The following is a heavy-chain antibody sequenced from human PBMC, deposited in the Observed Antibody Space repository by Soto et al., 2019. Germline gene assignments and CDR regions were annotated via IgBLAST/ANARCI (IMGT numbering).Heavy chain of an antibody. J-gene: IGHJ4*02. CDR2: INPNSGGT. D-gene: IGHD5-12*01. Sequence: QVQLVQSGAEVKKPGASVKVSCKASGYTFTGYYMHWVRQAPGQGLEWMGWINPNSGGTNYAQKFQGWVTMTRDTCISTAYKELCRLRSDYTAVYYCARSDQRWLRHYFDYWGQGTLVTVSS. CDR3: ARSDQRWLRHYFDY. CDR1: GYTFTGYY. V-gene: IGHV1-2*04.